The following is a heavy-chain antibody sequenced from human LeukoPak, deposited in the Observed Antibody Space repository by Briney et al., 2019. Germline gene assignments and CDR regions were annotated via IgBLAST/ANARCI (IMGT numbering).Heavy chain of an antibody. D-gene: IGHD3-22*01. CDR3: AKDYLNRYYYDSSGYYYHSDY. CDR1: GYTFSNYG. V-gene: IGHV1-18*04. CDR2: ISAYNDHT. Sequence: ASVKVSCKASGYTFSNYGISWVRQAPGQGLEWMGWISAYNDHTNYAQKLQGRVTMTTDTSTRTAYMDLRSLRSDDTAVYYCAKDYLNRYYYDSSGYYYHSDYWGQGTLVTVSS. J-gene: IGHJ4*02.